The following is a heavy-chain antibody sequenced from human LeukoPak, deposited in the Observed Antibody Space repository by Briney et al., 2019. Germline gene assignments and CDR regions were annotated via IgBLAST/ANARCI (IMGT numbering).Heavy chain of an antibody. Sequence: GGSLRLSCAASGFTFSSYAMSWVRQAPGKGLEWVSAISGSGGSTYYADSVKGRFTISRDNSKNTLYLQMNSLRAEETAVYYCAKDKSYYDSTHFDYWGQGTLVTVSS. J-gene: IGHJ4*02. V-gene: IGHV3-23*01. CDR2: ISGSGGST. CDR3: AKDKSYYDSTHFDY. D-gene: IGHD3-22*01. CDR1: GFTFSSYA.